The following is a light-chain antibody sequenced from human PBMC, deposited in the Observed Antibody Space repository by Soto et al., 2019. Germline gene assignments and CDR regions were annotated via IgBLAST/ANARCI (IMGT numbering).Light chain of an antibody. Sequence: QSALTQPPSASGSPGQSVTISCTGTSSDIGSYTYVSWYQQHPGKAPKLMIFEVSERPSGVPDRFSGSKSGNTASLTGSGRQAEDEADYYCISYAGNNIVVFGGGTKLTVL. V-gene: IGLV2-8*01. J-gene: IGLJ2*01. CDR2: EVS. CDR1: SSDIGSYTY. CDR3: ISYAGNNIVV.